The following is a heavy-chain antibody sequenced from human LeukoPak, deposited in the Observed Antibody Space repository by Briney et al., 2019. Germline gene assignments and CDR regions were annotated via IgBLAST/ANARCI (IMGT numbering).Heavy chain of an antibody. D-gene: IGHD3-22*01. CDR3: ANFPSSGYMQGNLN. CDR2: ISGSAGST. J-gene: IGHJ4*02. Sequence: QSGGSLRLSCAASGFTFSTYAMSWVRQAPGKGLDWVSSISGSAGSTYYADSVKGRLTISRDNSKNTLYLQMNSLRAEDTAVYYCANFPSSGYMQGNLNWGEGTLVTVSS. V-gene: IGHV3-23*01. CDR1: GFTFSTYA.